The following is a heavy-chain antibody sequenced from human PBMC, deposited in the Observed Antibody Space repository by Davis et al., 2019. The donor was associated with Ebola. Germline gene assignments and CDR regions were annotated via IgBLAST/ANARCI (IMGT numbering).Heavy chain of an antibody. CDR3: ARGLPAAPRHRWFDP. J-gene: IGHJ5*02. CDR2: LNPNSGNT. V-gene: IGHV1-8*03. CDR1: GYTFTGYY. D-gene: IGHD2-2*01. Sequence: SVKVSCKASGYTFTGYYMHWVRQAPGQGLEWMGWLNPNSGNTGYAQRFQGRVTITRDTSISTVYMELSSLRSEDTAVYYCARGLPAAPRHRWFDPWGQGTLVTVSS.